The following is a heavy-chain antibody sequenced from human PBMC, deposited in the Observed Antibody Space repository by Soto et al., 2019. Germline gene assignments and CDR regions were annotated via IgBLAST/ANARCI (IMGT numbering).Heavy chain of an antibody. V-gene: IGHV3-33*01. CDR1: GFTFSSYG. CDR3: ARWGYNEGRRYFDY. Sequence: QVQLVESGGGVVQPGTSLRLSCAASGFTFSSYGMHWVRQAPGTGLERVAVIWYDGSNKYYGDSVKGRFTISSDNTENTVFLQMNSLRAEDTAMYYCARWGYNEGRRYFDYWGQGTLVTVSS. D-gene: IGHD5-18*01. J-gene: IGHJ4*02. CDR2: IWYDGSNK.